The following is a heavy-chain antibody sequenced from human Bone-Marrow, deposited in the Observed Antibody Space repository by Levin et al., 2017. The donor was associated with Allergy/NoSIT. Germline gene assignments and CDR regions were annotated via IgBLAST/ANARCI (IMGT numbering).Heavy chain of an antibody. V-gene: IGHV4-30-2*01. Sequence: SETLSLTCAVSGGSISSGGYSWSWIRQPPGKGLEWIGYIYHSGSTYYNPSLKSRVTISVDRSKNQFSLKLSSVTAADTAVYYCARAEIAVAGPYYYWGQGTLVTVSS. CDR2: IYHSGST. D-gene: IGHD6-19*01. CDR3: ARAEIAVAGPYYY. J-gene: IGHJ4*02. CDR1: GGSISSGGYS.